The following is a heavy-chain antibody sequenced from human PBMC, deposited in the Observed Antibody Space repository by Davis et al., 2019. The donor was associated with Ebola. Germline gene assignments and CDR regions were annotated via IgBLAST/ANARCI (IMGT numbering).Heavy chain of an antibody. CDR2: SSAYNGNT. Sequence: ASVKVSCKASGYTFTSYGISWVRQAPGQGLEWMGWSSAYNGNTNYAQKLQGRVTMTTDTSTSTAYMELRSLRSDDTAVYYCARARADYGSGSRFYYYYYMDVWGKGTTVTVSS. CDR1: GYTFTSYG. CDR3: ARARADYGSGSRFYYYYYMDV. V-gene: IGHV1-18*01. J-gene: IGHJ6*03. D-gene: IGHD3-10*01.